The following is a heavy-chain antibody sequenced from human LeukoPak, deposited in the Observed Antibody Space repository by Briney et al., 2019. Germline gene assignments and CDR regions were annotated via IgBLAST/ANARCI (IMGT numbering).Heavy chain of an antibody. Sequence: SETLSLTCAVSGASLSGYYWSWLRQSPGKGLEWIGEINHGGFTNYNPSLKSRVTISVDTSRNQIALRLSSLTAADTAVYFCARSHLWPSGTFDIWGQGTVSPSL. D-gene: IGHD5-18*01. V-gene: IGHV4-34*01. J-gene: IGHJ3*02. CDR2: INHGGFT. CDR3: ARSHLWPSGTFDI. CDR1: GASLSGYY.